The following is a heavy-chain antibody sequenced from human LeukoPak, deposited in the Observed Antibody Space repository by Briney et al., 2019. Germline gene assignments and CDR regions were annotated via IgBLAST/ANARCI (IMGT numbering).Heavy chain of an antibody. CDR2: ISSSSDYT. J-gene: IGHJ4*02. D-gene: IGHD1-26*01. Sequence: PGGSLRLSCAASGFTFSDYYMTWIRQAPGKGLECVSYISSSSDYTNYPDSVKGRFTISRDNAENSLYLQMNSLRAEDTAVYYCARVKVGTTNRFDYWGQGTLVTVSS. CDR3: ARVKVGTTNRFDY. CDR1: GFTFSDYY. V-gene: IGHV3-11*05.